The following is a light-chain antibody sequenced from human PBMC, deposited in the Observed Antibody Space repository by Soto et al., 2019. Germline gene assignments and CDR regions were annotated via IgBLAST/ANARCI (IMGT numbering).Light chain of an antibody. V-gene: IGKV3-20*01. CDR1: QSVSSSY. CDR2: GAS. J-gene: IGKJ5*01. CDR3: QQYGSSLWMT. Sequence: EIVLTQSPGTLSLSPGERATLSCRASQSVSSSYLAWYQQKPGQAPRLLIYGASSRATGIPDRFSGSGSGKDFTLTISRLEPEDFAVYYCQQYGSSLWMTFGQGTGLDIK.